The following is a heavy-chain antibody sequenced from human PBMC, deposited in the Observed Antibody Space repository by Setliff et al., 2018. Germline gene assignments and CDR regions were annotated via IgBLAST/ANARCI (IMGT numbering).Heavy chain of an antibody. D-gene: IGHD3-22*01. J-gene: IGHJ3*02. CDR2: IIPTIGEP. V-gene: IGHV1-69*13. CDR3: ATTHYDSSGYYHLERSAFDI. Sequence: SVKVSCKASGGTFNTYGLSWVRQAPGQGLEWMGGIIPTIGEPNYAQKFQGRVTITADESTSTAYMELRSLKSEDTAVYYCATTHYDSSGYYHLERSAFDIWGQGTMVTVSS. CDR1: GGTFNTYG.